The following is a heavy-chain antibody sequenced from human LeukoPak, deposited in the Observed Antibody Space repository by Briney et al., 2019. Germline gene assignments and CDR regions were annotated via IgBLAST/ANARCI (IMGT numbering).Heavy chain of an antibody. V-gene: IGHV4-39*02. Sequence: PSETLSLTCTVSGGSISSGSYYWGWIRQPPGKGLEWIGSIYYSGSTYYNPSLKSRVTISVDTSKNKLRSVTAADTAAYYCARVVPTVAPLYWFDYWGQGILVTVSS. CDR2: IYYSGST. J-gene: IGHJ4*02. CDR3: ARVVPTVAPLYWFDY. D-gene: IGHD4-23*01. CDR1: GGSISSGSYY.